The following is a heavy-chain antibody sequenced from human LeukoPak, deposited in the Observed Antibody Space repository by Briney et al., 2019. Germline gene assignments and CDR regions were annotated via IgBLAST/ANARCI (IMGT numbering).Heavy chain of an antibody. CDR2: IRYDGSNK. CDR3: ASLGVVPAAIYY. D-gene: IGHD2-2*02. V-gene: IGHV3-30*02. CDR1: GFTFSSYG. Sequence: GGSLRLSCAASGFTFSSYGMHWVRQAPGKGLEWVAFIRYDGSNKYYADSVKGRFTISRDNSKNTLYLQMNSLRAEDTAVYYCASLGVVPAAIYYWGQGTLVTVSS. J-gene: IGHJ4*02.